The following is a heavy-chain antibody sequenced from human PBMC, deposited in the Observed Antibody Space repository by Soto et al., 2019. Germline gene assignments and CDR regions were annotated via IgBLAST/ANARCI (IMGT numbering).Heavy chain of an antibody. CDR1: GGSSSSSGYY. V-gene: IGHV4-39*01. J-gene: IGHJ6*03. Sequence: ASQTLSVRCSVAGGSSSSSGYYCGWIRKPPGKGLEWIGSIYYSGSTYYNPSLKSRVTISLDTSKNQFSLKLSSVTAADTAVYYCARAGFEGPPPNMDVWGKGTTVTVSS. CDR2: IYYSGST. D-gene: IGHD3-9*01. CDR3: ARAGFEGPPPNMDV.